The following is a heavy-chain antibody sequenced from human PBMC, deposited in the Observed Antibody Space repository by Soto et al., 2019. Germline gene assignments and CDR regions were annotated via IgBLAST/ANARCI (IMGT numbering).Heavy chain of an antibody. CDR3: ARDRTYYYGSGRPDYNWFDP. Sequence: SETLSLTCTVSGGSISSYYWSWIRQPPGKGLEWIGYIYYSGSTNYNPSLKSRVTISVDTSKNQFSLKLSSVTAADTAVYYCARDRTYYYGSGRPDYNWFDPWGQGTLVTVSS. D-gene: IGHD3-10*01. CDR1: GGSISSYY. J-gene: IGHJ5*02. CDR2: IYYSGST. V-gene: IGHV4-59*01.